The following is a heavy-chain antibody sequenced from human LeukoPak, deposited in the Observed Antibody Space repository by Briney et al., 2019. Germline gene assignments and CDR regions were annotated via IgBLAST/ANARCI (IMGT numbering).Heavy chain of an antibody. D-gene: IGHD2-15*01. Sequence: GGSLRLSCAASGFTFSSYAMNWVRQAPGKGLEWVSSISTSSSYIYYADSVKGRFTISRDNAKNSLYLQMNSLRAEDTAVYSCARGADGVSSNSRGWFDPWGQGTLVTVSS. J-gene: IGHJ5*02. CDR2: ISTSSSYI. CDR3: ARGADGVSSNSRGWFDP. V-gene: IGHV3-21*01. CDR1: GFTFSSYA.